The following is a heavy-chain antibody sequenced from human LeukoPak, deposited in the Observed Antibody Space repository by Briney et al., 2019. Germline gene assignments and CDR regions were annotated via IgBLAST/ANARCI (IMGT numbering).Heavy chain of an antibody. D-gene: IGHD5-24*01. CDR2: IFHGGAT. Sequence: SSETLSLTCAVSGGSISSSNWWSWVRQPPGKGLEGIGEIFHGGATNYNPALKSRVTISVDKSTNQFSLKLHSVTAADTAVYYCARSKDIRMGSKRGIEMDYWGQGTLVTVSS. J-gene: IGHJ4*02. CDR1: GGSISSSNW. CDR3: ARSKDIRMGSKRGIEMDY. V-gene: IGHV4-4*02.